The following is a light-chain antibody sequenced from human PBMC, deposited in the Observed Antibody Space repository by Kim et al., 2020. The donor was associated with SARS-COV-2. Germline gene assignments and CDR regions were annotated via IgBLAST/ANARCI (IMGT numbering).Light chain of an antibody. CDR1: QSVSSN. Sequence: PGERATRSCRASQSVSSNLAWYQQKPGQDPRLLIYGASTRATGIPARFSGSGSGTEFTLTISSLQSEDFAVYYCQQYNNWLTWTFGQGTKVEIK. J-gene: IGKJ1*01. CDR2: GAS. CDR3: QQYNNWLTWT. V-gene: IGKV3-15*01.